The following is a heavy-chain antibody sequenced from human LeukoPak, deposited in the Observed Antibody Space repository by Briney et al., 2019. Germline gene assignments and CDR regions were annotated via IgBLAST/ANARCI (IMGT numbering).Heavy chain of an antibody. V-gene: IGHV3-7*03. Sequence: GSLRLSCAASGFMFSSNWMSWVRLAPGKGLEWVANIKEDGTETYYVDSVKGLFTISRDNAKNTLYLQMNSLRAEDTAVCYCAKDSYDSSGYYPDHWGQGTLVTVSS. D-gene: IGHD3-22*01. CDR3: AKDSYDSSGYYPDH. CDR2: IKEDGTET. J-gene: IGHJ4*02. CDR1: GFMFSSNW.